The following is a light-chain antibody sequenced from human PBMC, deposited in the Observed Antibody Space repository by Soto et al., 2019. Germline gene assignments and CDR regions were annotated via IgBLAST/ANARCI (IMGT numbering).Light chain of an antibody. CDR1: QSVSSN. J-gene: IGKJ1*01. Sequence: TQFTRVLALSAGVTVTLSCRASQSVSSNLAWYQQKPGQAPRLLIYGASSRATGIPDRFSGSGSGTDFTLTISRLEPQDFAVYSSQQYSSSPETFGQGTKVDI. CDR2: GAS. V-gene: IGKV3-20*01. CDR3: QQYSSSPET.